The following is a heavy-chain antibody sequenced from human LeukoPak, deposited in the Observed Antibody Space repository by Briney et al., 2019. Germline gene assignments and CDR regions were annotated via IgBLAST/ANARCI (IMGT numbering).Heavy chain of an antibody. CDR1: GYTFTSYG. V-gene: IGHV1-18*01. D-gene: IGHD3-22*01. J-gene: IGHJ4*02. Sequence: ASVKVSCKASGYTFTSYGISWVRQAPGQGLEWMGWISAYNGNTNYAQKLQGRVTMTTDTSTSTAYMELRSLRSDDTAVYYCARSGQGGSGYYYVSALLHWGQGTLVTVSS. CDR2: ISAYNGNT. CDR3: ARSGQGGSGYYYVSALLH.